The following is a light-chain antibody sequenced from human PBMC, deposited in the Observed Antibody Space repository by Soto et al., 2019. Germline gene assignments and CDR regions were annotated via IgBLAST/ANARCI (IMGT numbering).Light chain of an antibody. CDR1: NSNIGSNT. CDR3: AAWDDSLNGPYV. CDR2: SNN. V-gene: IGLV1-44*01. J-gene: IGLJ1*01. Sequence: QSVLTQPPLASGTPGQRVTISCSGSNSNIGSNTVNWYQQLPGTAPKLLIYSNNQRPSGVPDRFSGSKSGTSASLAISGLQSEDEADYYCAAWDDSLNGPYVFGTGTKVTVL.